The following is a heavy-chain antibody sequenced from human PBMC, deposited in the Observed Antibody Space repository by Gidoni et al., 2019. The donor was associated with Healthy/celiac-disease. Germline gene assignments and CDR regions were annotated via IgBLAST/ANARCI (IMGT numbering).Heavy chain of an antibody. CDR3: AKDLDTAMVYYGMDV. Sequence: EVQLLESGGGLVQPGGSLRLSCAASGFPFRSYAMSWVRQAPGKGLEWVSAISGSGGSTYYADSVKGRFTISRDNSKNTLYLQMNSLRAEDTAVYYCAKDLDTAMVYYGMDVWGQGTTVTVSS. V-gene: IGHV3-23*01. D-gene: IGHD5-18*01. CDR1: GFPFRSYA. J-gene: IGHJ6*02. CDR2: ISGSGGST.